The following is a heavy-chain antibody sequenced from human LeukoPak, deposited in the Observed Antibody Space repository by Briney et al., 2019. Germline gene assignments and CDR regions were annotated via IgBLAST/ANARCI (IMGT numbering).Heavy chain of an antibody. CDR3: ARDRLGDYDHSGYYDK. J-gene: IGHJ4*02. V-gene: IGHV3-11*01. D-gene: IGHD3-22*01. CDR2: ICDSGRTI. CDR1: GFTFSDCH. Sequence: GGSLRLSCAASGFTFSDCHMSWIRQAPGKGLEWVSYICDSGRTIYYADSVKGRFTISRDNAKNSVYLQMNNLRAEDTAVYYCARDRLGDYDHSGYYDKWGQGTLVTVSS.